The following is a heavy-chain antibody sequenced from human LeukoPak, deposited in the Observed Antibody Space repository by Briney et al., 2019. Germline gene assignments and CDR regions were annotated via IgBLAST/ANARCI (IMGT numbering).Heavy chain of an antibody. CDR1: GYTFTGYY. CDR3: ARGRNWFDP. CDR2: MNPNSGNT. V-gene: IGHV1-8*02. Sequence: ASVKVSCKASGYTFTGYYMHWVRQAPGQGLEWMGWMNPNSGNTGYAQKFQGRVTMTRNTSISTAYMELGSLRSEDTAVYYCARGRNWFDPWGQGTLVTVSS. J-gene: IGHJ5*02.